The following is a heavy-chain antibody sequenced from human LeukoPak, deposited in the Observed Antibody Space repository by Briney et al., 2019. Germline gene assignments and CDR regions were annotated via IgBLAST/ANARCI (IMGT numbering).Heavy chain of an antibody. CDR1: GGSFSNSY. D-gene: IGHD2-15*01. Sequence: PSETLSLTCAVSGGSFSNSYWSWIRQPPGKGLEWIGEVNHSGSTNYNPSLKSRVTISVDTSKNQFSLKLSSVTAADTAVYYCARGPGFVVVVIEPHWFDPWGQGTLVTVSS. J-gene: IGHJ5*02. V-gene: IGHV4-34*01. CDR3: ARGPGFVVVVIEPHWFDP. CDR2: VNHSGST.